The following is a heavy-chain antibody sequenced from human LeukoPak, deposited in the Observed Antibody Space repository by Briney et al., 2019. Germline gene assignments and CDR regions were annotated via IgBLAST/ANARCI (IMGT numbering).Heavy chain of an antibody. D-gene: IGHD6-13*01. Sequence: SVKVSCKASGGTFSSYAISWVRQAPGQGLEWRGGIIPIFGTANYAQKFQCRGTITADESTSTASMVLSSLRSAATAVYYCATRGLTQQLVLYPKFDYWGQGTLVTVSS. V-gene: IGHV1-69*01. J-gene: IGHJ4*02. CDR1: GGTFSSYA. CDR2: IIPIFGTA. CDR3: ATRGLTQQLVLYPKFDY.